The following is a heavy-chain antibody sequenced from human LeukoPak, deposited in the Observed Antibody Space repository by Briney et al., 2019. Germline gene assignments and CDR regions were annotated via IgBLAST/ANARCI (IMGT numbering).Heavy chain of an antibody. D-gene: IGHD6-13*01. CDR2: IYSTGST. J-gene: IGHJ4*02. CDR3: ARQRASAGTAGFDF. V-gene: IGHV4-4*07. Sequence: PSETLSLTCTVSGGSISSYYWSWIRQPAGKGLEWIGRIYSTGSTKYNPSPKRRVTMSVDTSKNQFSLRLRSVTAADTAVYYCARQRASAGTAGFDFWGQGALVTVSS. CDR1: GGSISSYY.